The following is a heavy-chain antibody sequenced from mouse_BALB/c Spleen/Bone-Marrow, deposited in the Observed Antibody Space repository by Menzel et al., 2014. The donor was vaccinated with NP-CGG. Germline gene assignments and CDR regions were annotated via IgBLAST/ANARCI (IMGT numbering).Heavy chain of an antibody. Sequence: QVQLQQSGAELVKPGASVKLSCKASGYTFTSYYMCWVKQRPGQGLEWIGEINPSNGGTNFNEKFKGKATLTADKSSSTAYMQLSSLTSEDSAVYFCAREVGRGGYFDVWGAGTTVTVSS. CDR3: AREVGRGGYFDV. CDR1: GYTFTSYY. J-gene: IGHJ1*01. CDR2: INPSNGGT. V-gene: IGHV1-53*01. D-gene: IGHD1-1*02.